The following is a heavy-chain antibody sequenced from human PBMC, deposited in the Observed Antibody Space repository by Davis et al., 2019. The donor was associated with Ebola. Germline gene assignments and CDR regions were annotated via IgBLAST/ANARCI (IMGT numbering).Heavy chain of an antibody. V-gene: IGHV3-30*02. CDR3: AKSFSWGLDY. Sequence: RGGSLRLSCAASGFTFSTYGMHWVRQAPGKGLEWVTFILYDGSKKYYTDSVKGRFTISKDNSKNTLYLQMNSLRTEDTAVYYCAKSFSWGLDYWGQGTLVTVSS. CDR2: ILYDGSKK. J-gene: IGHJ4*02. CDR1: GFTFSTYG. D-gene: IGHD3-3*02.